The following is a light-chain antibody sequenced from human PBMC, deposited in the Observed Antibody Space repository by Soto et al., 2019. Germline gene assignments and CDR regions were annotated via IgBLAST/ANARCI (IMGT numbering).Light chain of an antibody. CDR2: KAS. CDR3: QQYNSYWT. Sequence: DIQMTQSPSTLSASVGDRVTITCRASQCVTTSLAWYQQKPGKAPKFLIYKASSLETGVPSRFSGSGSGTEFTLTISSLQPDDFATYYCQQYNSYWTFGQGTKVDIK. V-gene: IGKV1-5*03. J-gene: IGKJ1*01. CDR1: QCVTTS.